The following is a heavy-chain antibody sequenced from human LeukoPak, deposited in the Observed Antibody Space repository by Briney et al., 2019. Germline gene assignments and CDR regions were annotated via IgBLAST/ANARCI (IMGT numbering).Heavy chain of an antibody. CDR3: ARDGDTAMVSFYDI. Sequence: SVKVSCKASGGTFSSYAISWVRQAPGQGLEWMGGIIPMFGTPNYAQKFQGRVTITADESTNTAYMELSSLTYEDTAMYYCARDGDTAMVSFYDIWGQGTKVTVSS. J-gene: IGHJ3*02. CDR2: IIPMFGTP. V-gene: IGHV1-69*13. CDR1: GGTFSSYA. D-gene: IGHD5-18*01.